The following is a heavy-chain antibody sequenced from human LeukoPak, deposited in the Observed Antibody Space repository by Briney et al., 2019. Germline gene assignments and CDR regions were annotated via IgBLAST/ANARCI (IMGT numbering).Heavy chain of an antibody. CDR2: IDPIDSYT. J-gene: IGHJ4*02. CDR3: ARQTTVTTQSDY. D-gene: IGHD4-17*01. V-gene: IGHV5-10-1*01. Sequence: GESLRISCKGSGYIFSNYWISWVRQMPGRGLEWMGRIDPIDSYTNYSPSFQGHVTMSVDKSTSTAYLQWSSLKASDTAMYYCARQTTVTTQSDYWGQGTLVTVSS. CDR1: GYIFSNYW.